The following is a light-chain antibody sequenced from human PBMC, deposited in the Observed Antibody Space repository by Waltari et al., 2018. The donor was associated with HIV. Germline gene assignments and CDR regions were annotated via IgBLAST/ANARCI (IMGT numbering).Light chain of an antibody. CDR1: SGINVASYR. J-gene: IGLJ1*01. V-gene: IGLV5-45*02. CDR2: YKSDSDG. Sequence: QAVLTQPSSLSSPPGTSASLTSTLRSGINVASYRLYWYPKRSGPPPQYLLTYKSDSDGQRGSGVPSRFSASKDASANAGILLISGIQSEDEADYYCMIWHSNAYVFGSGTKVTV. CDR3: MIWHSNAYV.